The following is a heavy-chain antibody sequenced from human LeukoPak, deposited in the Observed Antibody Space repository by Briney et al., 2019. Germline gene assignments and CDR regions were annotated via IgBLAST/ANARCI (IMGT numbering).Heavy chain of an antibody. V-gene: IGHV6-1*01. CDR3: ARKYSSTWYDAPDI. CDR1: GDTVSSNSAA. Sequence: SQTLSLTCAISGDTVSSNSAAWNWIRQSPSRGLEWLGRTYYRSRWYNDYAISVKSRITINSDTSKNQFSLHLNSVTPEDTAVYYCARKYSSTWYDAPDIWGQGTMVTVSS. CDR2: TYYRSRWYN. D-gene: IGHD2/OR15-2a*01. J-gene: IGHJ3*02.